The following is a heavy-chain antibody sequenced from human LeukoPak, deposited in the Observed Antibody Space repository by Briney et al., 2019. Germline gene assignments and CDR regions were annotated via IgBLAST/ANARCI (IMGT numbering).Heavy chain of an antibody. CDR2: IYSDNT. J-gene: IGHJ4*02. CDR1: GFTVSSNS. D-gene: IGHD3-16*02. Sequence: PGGSLRLSCTVSGFTVSSNSMSWVRQAPGKGLEWVSFIYSDNTHYSDSVKDRFTISRDNSRNTLYLQMNSLRAEDTAVYYCAKDYAYVWGSYRSTQPFDYWGQGTLVTVSS. CDR3: AKDYAYVWGSYRSTQPFDY. V-gene: IGHV3-53*01.